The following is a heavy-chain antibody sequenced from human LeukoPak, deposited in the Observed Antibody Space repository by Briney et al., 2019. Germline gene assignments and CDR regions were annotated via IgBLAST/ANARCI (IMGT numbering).Heavy chain of an antibody. J-gene: IGHJ4*02. D-gene: IGHD6-13*01. CDR3: TRSTRAAGKPYTDY. CDR2: IRSKAYGGTT. V-gene: IGHV3-49*04. CDR1: GFTFGDYA. Sequence: PGGSLRLSCTASGFTFGDYAMSWVRQAPGKGLEWVGFIRSKAYGGTTEYAASVKGRFTISRDDSKSIAYLQMNSLKTEDTAVYYCTRSTRAAGKPYTDYWGQGTLVTVSS.